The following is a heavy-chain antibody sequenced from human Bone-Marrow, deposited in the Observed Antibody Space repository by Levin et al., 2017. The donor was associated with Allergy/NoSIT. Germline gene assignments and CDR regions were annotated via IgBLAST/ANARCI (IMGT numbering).Heavy chain of an antibody. J-gene: IGHJ4*02. V-gene: IGHV3-66*02. D-gene: IGHD3-10*01. Sequence: GESLKISCAASGFTVSSHYMTWVRQAPGKGLECVSLIYSGGYTYYPDSVKGRFTISRDNSKNTLYLQMNSLTAEDTAVYYCARRHYYGSDWGQGTLVTVSS. CDR2: IYSGGYT. CDR1: GFTVSSHY. CDR3: ARRHYYGSD.